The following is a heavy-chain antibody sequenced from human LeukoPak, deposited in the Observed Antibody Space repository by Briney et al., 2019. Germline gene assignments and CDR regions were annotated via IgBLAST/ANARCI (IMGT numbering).Heavy chain of an antibody. CDR1: GFTFRSYS. Sequence: GGSLRLSCAASGFTFRSYSMXWVRQAPGKGLEWVSSISSSSSYIYYADSVKGRFTISRDNAKSSLYLQMNSLRAEDTAVYYCARAGIGGSSTSCDYWGQGTLVTVSS. CDR3: ARAGIGGSSTSCDY. V-gene: IGHV3-21*01. CDR2: ISSSSSYI. J-gene: IGHJ4*02. D-gene: IGHD2-2*01.